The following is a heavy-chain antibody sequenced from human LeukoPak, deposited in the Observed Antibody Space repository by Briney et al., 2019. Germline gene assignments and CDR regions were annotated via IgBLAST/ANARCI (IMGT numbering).Heavy chain of an antibody. J-gene: IGHJ4*02. CDR1: GSIFTSYW. D-gene: IGHD3-10*01. V-gene: IGHV5-51*01. CDR2: IYPGDSDT. Sequence: GAPLQISCEGSGSIFTSYWIGWGRPLPGERLERMGIIYPGDSDTKYSPSFQGQITISADKSISTAYLQWSSLKASDTARYYCARCNRFDGFDYWGQGTLVTVSS. CDR3: ARCNRFDGFDY.